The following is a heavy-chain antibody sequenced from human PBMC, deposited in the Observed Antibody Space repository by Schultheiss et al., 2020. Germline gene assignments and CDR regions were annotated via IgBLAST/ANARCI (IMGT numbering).Heavy chain of an antibody. CDR2: INPNSGGT. J-gene: IGHJ6*02. V-gene: IGHV1-2*02. Sequence: ASVKVSCKASGYTFTSYGISWVRQAPGQGLEWMGWINPNSGGTNYAQKFQGRVTMTRDTSISTAYMELSRLRSDDTAVYYCAREEVAGTYYYYGMDVWGQGTTVTVSS. CDR3: AREEVAGTYYYYGMDV. CDR1: GYTFTSYG. D-gene: IGHD6-19*01.